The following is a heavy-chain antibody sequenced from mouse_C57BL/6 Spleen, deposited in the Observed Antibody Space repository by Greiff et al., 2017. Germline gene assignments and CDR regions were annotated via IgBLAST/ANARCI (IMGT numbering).Heavy chain of an antibody. V-gene: IGHV1-26*01. CDR3: ARSPCYYSNYVPFDY. Sequence: VQLQQSGPELVKPGASVKISCKASGYTFTDYYMNWVKQSHGKSLEWIGDINPNNGGTSYNQKFKGKATLTVDKSSSTAYMELRSLTSEDSAVYYCARSPCYYSNYVPFDYWGQGTTLTVSS. CDR2: INPNNGGT. J-gene: IGHJ2*01. CDR1: GYTFTDYY. D-gene: IGHD2-5*01.